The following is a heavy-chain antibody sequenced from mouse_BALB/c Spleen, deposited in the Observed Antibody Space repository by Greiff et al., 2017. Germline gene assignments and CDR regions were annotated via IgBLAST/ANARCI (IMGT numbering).Heavy chain of an antibody. CDR1: GYTFTDYA. J-gene: IGHJ4*01. D-gene: IGHD2-4*01. V-gene: IGHV1S137*01. Sequence: QVQLKESGAELVRPGVSVKISCKGSGYTFTDYAMHWVKQSHAKSLEWIGVISTYYGDASYNQKFKGKATMTVDKSSSTAYMELARLTSEDSAIYYCARREKSTMITTGAMDYWGQGTSVTVSS. CDR2: ISTYYGDA. CDR3: ARREKSTMITTGAMDY.